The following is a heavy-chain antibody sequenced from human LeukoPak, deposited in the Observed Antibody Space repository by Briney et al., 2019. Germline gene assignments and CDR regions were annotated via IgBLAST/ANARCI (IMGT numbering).Heavy chain of an antibody. CDR2: IYHSGST. J-gene: IGHJ6*03. D-gene: IGHD3-10*01. Sequence: SETLSLTCTVSGGSISSYYWSWIRQPPGKGLEWIGYIYHSGSTNYNPSLKSRVTISVDTSKNQFSLKLSSVTAADTAVYYCARTTMVRGTYYMDVWGKGTTVTISS. V-gene: IGHV4-59*01. CDR3: ARTTMVRGTYYMDV. CDR1: GGSISSYY.